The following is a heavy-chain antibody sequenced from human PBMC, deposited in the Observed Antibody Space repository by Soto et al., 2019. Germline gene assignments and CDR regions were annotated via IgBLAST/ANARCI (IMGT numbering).Heavy chain of an antibody. Sequence: GGSLRLSCAASGFTFSSYSMNWVRQAPGKGLEWVSSISSSSSYIYYADSVKGRFTISRDNAKNSLYLQMNSLRAEDTAVYYCARGSQFGSSWYLILNYMDVRGKGTKVTGSS. D-gene: IGHD6-13*01. J-gene: IGHJ6*03. CDR2: ISSSSSYI. V-gene: IGHV3-21*01. CDR3: ARGSQFGSSWYLILNYMDV. CDR1: GFTFSSYS.